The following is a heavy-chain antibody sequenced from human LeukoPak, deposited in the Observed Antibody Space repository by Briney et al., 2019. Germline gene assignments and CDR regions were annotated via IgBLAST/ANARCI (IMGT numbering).Heavy chain of an antibody. CDR1: GGSFSGYY. J-gene: IGHJ4*02. Sequence: SETLSLTCAVYGGSFSGYYWSWLRQPPGQGLEWIGEINHSGSTNYNPSLKSRVTISVDTSKNQFSLKLSSVTAADTAVYYCARGRTPLYYDGSGSFYDYWGQGTLVTVSS. CDR3: ARGRTPLYYDGSGSFYDY. CDR2: INHSGST. D-gene: IGHD3-10*01. V-gene: IGHV4-34*01.